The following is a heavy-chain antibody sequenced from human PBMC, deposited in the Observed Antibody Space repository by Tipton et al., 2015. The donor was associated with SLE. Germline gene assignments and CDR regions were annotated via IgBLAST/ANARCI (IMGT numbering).Heavy chain of an antibody. D-gene: IGHD5-24*01. CDR3: ARAGDGYNPLHDN. Sequence: TLSLTCTVSGGSISGSYWSWVRQPPGKGLEWIGYIYFSGSTYYNPSLESRVTISVDTSKNQFSLKLTSVTAADTAVYYCARAGDGYNPLHDNWGQGTLVSASS. CDR2: IYFSGST. CDR1: GGSISGSY. J-gene: IGHJ4*02. V-gene: IGHV4-59*01.